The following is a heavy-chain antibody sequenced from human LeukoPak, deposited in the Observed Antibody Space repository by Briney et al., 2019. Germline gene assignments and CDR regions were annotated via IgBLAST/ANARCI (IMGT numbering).Heavy chain of an antibody. CDR1: GFTVSSTY. Sequence: GGSLRLSCAASGFTVSSTYMSWVRQAPGKGLEWVSVIYRGGNTHYADSVRGRFTISRDNSKNTLYLQMNNLRAEDTAVYYCARDRSPGGFLEWLPPPTGMDVWGKGTTVTVSS. D-gene: IGHD3-3*01. CDR3: ARDRSPGGFLEWLPPPTGMDV. CDR2: IYRGGNT. V-gene: IGHV3-53*01. J-gene: IGHJ6*03.